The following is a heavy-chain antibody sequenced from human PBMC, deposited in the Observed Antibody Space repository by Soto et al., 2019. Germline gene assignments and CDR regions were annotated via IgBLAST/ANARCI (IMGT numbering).Heavy chain of an antibody. Sequence: GESLKISCKGSGYIFTSYWINWVRQMPGKGLEWMGRVDPTDSYTNYSPSFQGHVTVSADRSITTAYLQWSSLKASDTAMYFCARQRKGVNGMDVWGQGTTVTVSS. CDR2: VDPTDSYT. CDR3: ARQRKGVNGMDV. D-gene: IGHD3-10*01. J-gene: IGHJ6*02. CDR1: GYIFTSYW. V-gene: IGHV5-10-1*01.